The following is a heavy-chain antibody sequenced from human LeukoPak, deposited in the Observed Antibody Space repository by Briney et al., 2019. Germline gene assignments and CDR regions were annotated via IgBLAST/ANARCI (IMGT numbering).Heavy chain of an antibody. CDR2: IYYSGST. D-gene: IGHD5-12*01. CDR1: GDSIRSFN. V-gene: IGHV4-59*01. Sequence: SETLSLTCTVSGDSIRSFNWNWIRQPPGKGLGWIGYIYYSGSTNYNPSLKSRAIISVDTSKDQISLKLRSVTAADTAVYFCAREVGDSGYSDYWGQGTLVTVSS. CDR3: AREVGDSGYSDY. J-gene: IGHJ4*02.